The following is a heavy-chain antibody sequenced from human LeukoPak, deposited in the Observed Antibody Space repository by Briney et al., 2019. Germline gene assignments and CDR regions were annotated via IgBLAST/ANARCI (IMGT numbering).Heavy chain of an antibody. J-gene: IGHJ6*03. V-gene: IGHV3-21*01. CDR2: ISSSSSYI. Sequence: PGGSLRLSCAASGFTFSSYSMNWVRQAPGKGLEWVSSISSSSSYIYYADSVKGRFTICRDNAKNSLYLQMNSLRAEDTAVYYCARGLGIDYYYYMDVWGKGTTVTVSS. D-gene: IGHD6-19*01. CDR1: GFTFSSYS. CDR3: ARGLGIDYYYYMDV.